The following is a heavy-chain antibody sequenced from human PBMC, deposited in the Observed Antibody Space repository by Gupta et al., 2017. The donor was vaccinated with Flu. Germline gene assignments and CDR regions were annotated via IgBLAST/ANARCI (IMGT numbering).Heavy chain of an antibody. CDR2: INHSGST. J-gene: IGHJ3*02. CDR3: ARVGRGYSYGPDAFDI. V-gene: IGHV4-34*01. D-gene: IGHD5-18*01. Sequence: QVQLQQWGAGLLKPSETLSLTCAVYGGSFSGYYWSWIRQPPGKGLEWIGEINHSGSTNYNPSLKSRVTISVDTSKNQFSLKLSSVTAADTAVYYCARVGRGYSYGPDAFDIWGQGTTVTVSS. CDR1: GGSFSGYY.